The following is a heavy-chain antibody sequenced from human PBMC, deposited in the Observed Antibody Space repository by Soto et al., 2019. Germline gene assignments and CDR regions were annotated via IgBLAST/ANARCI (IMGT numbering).Heavy chain of an antibody. CDR3: ARDKITGLFDY. D-gene: IGHD2-8*02. CDR1: GGSFSGYY. V-gene: IGHV4-34*01. J-gene: IGHJ4*02. CDR2: INHSGST. Sequence: SETLSLTCAVYGGSFSGYYWTWIRQPPGTRLEWIGEINHSGSTNYNPSLKSRVTISVDTSKDQFSLKLTSVTAADTAVYYCARDKITGLFDYWGQGTLVTVSS.